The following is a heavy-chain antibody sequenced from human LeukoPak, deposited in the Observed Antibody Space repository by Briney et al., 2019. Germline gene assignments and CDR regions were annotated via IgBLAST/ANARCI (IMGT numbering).Heavy chain of an antibody. D-gene: IGHD2-15*01. CDR1: GDSVSRSSTT. CDR3: ARGPYCTDGGCSNWFDP. Sequence: SQTLSLTCAISGDSVSRSSTTWSWIRQSPSRGLEWLGRAYYRSKWYTDYALSVKGRITVNPDTSKNQFSLQLSSVTPEDTAVYYCARGPYCTDGGCSNWFDPWGQGTLVTVSS. J-gene: IGHJ5*02. V-gene: IGHV6-1*01. CDR2: AYYRSKWYT.